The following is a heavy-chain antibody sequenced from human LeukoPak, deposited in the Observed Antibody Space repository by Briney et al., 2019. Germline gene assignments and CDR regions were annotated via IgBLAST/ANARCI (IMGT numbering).Heavy chain of an antibody. D-gene: IGHD3-3*01. CDR3: ASPGVDYDFWSGYSPFDY. CDR2: IIPIFGTA. J-gene: IGHJ4*02. V-gene: IGHV1-69*05. Sequence: ASVKVSCKASGGTFSSYAISWVRQAPGQGLEWMGGIIPIFGTANYAQKFQGRVTITTDESTSTAYMELSSLRSEDTAVYYCASPGVDYDFWSGYSPFDYWGQGTLVTVSS. CDR1: GGTFSSYA.